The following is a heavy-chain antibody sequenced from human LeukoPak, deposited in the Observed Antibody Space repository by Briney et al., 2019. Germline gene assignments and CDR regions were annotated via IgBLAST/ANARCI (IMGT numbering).Heavy chain of an antibody. Sequence: GGSLRLSCAAPGFTFSSYWMSWVRQAPGKGLEWVANIKQDGSEKYYVDSVKGRFTISRDNAKNSLYLQMNSLRAEDTAVYFCARVGNTGDAVIIPAAMGFDNWGQGTVVTVSS. V-gene: IGHV3-7*01. J-gene: IGHJ4*02. CDR2: IKQDGSEK. CDR1: GFTFSSYW. CDR3: ARVGNTGDAVIIPAAMGFDN. D-gene: IGHD2-2*01.